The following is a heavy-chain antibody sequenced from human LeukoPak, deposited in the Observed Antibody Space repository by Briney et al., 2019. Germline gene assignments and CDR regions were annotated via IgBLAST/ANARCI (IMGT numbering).Heavy chain of an antibody. D-gene: IGHD6-13*01. CDR3: AKGLTRAAAGIVGPIDY. J-gene: IGHJ4*02. Sequence: KAGGSLRLSCEASGFTFSSYWMLWVRQAPGKGLVWVSRIDSDGSRISYADSVKGRFTISRDNAKNSLYLQMNSLRAEDTALYYCAKGLTRAAAGIVGPIDYWGQGTLVTVSS. CDR1: GFTFSSYW. CDR2: IDSDGSRI. V-gene: IGHV3-74*01.